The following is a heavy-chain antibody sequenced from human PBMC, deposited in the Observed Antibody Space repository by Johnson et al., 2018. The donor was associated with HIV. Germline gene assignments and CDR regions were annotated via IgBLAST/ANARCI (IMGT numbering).Heavy chain of an antibody. CDR1: GFTFSSYG. Sequence: VQVVESGGGVVQPGGSLRLSCAASGFTFSSYGMHWVRQAPGKGLEWVAFIRYDGSNKYYADSVKGRFTISRDSSKNTLYLQINSLRAEDTAVYYCAKGGSYAPFDAFDIGGRGTMVTVSS. CDR2: IRYDGSNK. CDR3: AKGGSYAPFDAFDI. D-gene: IGHD1-26*01. J-gene: IGHJ3*02. V-gene: IGHV3-30*02.